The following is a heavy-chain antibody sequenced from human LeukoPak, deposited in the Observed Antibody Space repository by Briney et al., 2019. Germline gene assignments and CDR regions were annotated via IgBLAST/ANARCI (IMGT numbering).Heavy chain of an antibody. CDR3: ARGSGSYARFDY. CDR2: IWYDGSNK. CDR1: GFTFSSYG. J-gene: IGHJ4*02. Sequence: GGSLRLSCAASGFTFSSYGMHWVRQAPGRGLEWVAVIWYDGSNKYYADSVRGRFTISRDNSKNTLYPQMNSLRAEDTAVYYCARGSGSYARFDYWGQGTLVTVSS. V-gene: IGHV3-33*01. D-gene: IGHD1-26*01.